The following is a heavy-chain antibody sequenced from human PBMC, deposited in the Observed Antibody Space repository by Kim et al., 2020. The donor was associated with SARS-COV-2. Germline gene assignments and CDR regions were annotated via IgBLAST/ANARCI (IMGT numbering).Heavy chain of an antibody. V-gene: IGHV3-15*01. CDR3: TTGAVIITTPLDAFDI. Sequence: GGSLRLSCAASGFTFSNDWMSWARQAPGKGLAWVGRIKSKTDGGTTDYAAPVKGRFTITRDDSINTLYLQMNSLKTEDTAVYYCTTGAVIITTPLDAFDIWGQGTMVTVSS. CDR2: IKSKTDGGTT. CDR1: GFTFSNDW. J-gene: IGHJ3*02. D-gene: IGHD3-9*01.